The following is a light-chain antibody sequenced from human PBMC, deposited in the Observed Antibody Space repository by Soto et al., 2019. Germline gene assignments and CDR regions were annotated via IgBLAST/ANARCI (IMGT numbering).Light chain of an antibody. CDR2: DVT. J-gene: IGLJ1*01. CDR3: NSFTTSSTYG. V-gene: IGLV2-18*02. CDR1: SSDVGSYNR. Sequence: QSALTQPPSVSGSPGQSVAISCTGTSSDVGSYNRVAWYQQPPGTAPKLIIYDVTNRPSGVPDRFSGSKSGNTASLTISGLQAEDEADYYCNSFTTSSTYGFGTGTKVTVL.